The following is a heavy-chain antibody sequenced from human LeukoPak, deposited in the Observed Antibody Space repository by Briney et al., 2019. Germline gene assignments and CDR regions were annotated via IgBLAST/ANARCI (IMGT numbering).Heavy chain of an antibody. CDR1: GFTFSSYA. J-gene: IGHJ6*02. D-gene: IGHD3-22*01. Sequence: GGSLRLSCAASGFTFSSYAMHWVRQAPGKGLEWVAVISYDGSNKYYADSVKGRFTISRDNSKNTLYLQMNSLRAEDTAVYYCAKVRDSSGYYGYYYYGMDVWGQGTTVTVSS. CDR3: AKVRDSSGYYGYYYYGMDV. CDR2: ISYDGSNK. V-gene: IGHV3-30-3*01.